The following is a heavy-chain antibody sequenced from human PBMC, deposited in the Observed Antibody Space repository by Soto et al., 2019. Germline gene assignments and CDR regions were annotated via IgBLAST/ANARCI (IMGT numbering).Heavy chain of an antibody. CDR2: IYHSGST. CDR3: ARDSGMGDYWFDP. D-gene: IGHD2-21*02. J-gene: IGHJ5*02. CDR1: GGSISSGGYS. Sequence: SETLSLTCAVSGGSISSGGYSWSWIRQPPGKGLEWIGYIYHSGSTYYNPSLKSRVTISVDRSKSQFSLKLRSVTAADTAVYYCARDSGMGDYWFDPWGQGTLVTVSS. V-gene: IGHV4-30-2*01.